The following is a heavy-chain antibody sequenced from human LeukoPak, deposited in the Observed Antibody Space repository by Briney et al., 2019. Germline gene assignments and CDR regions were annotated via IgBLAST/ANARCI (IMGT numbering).Heavy chain of an antibody. J-gene: IGHJ5*02. CDR1: GGSISSNSDY. D-gene: IGHD3-9*01. Sequence: SETLSLTCTVSGGSISSNSDYWGWIRQPPGKGLESIGTIYYSGNTYYNPSPKSRVTISVDTSKNQFSLKLSSVTAADTAVCYCARDILTARGWFDPWGQGTLVTVSS. V-gene: IGHV4-39*07. CDR3: ARDILTARGWFDP. CDR2: IYYSGNT.